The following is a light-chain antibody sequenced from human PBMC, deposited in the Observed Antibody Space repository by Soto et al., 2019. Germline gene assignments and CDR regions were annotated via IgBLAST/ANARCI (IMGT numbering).Light chain of an antibody. CDR2: VAS. CDR3: QQRSNWPLT. CDR1: QSISNY. Sequence: EIVLTQSPATLSLSPGERATLSCRASQSISNYLAWYQQKPGQAPRLLIYVASNRATGIPARFSGSGSVTDLTLIVSSLEPEDFAVYYCQQRSNWPLTFGGGTKVEIK. V-gene: IGKV3-11*01. J-gene: IGKJ4*01.